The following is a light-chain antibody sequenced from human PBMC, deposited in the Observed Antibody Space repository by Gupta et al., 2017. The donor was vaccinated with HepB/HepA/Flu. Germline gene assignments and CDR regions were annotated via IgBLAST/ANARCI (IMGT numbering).Light chain of an antibody. V-gene: IGKV2-30*02. CDR1: QSLVHSNGNTF. J-gene: IGKJ4*01. CDR2: RVS. CDR3: GQGKAWRHC. Sequence: VVMPQPPLFLPVTLGQPASISCSSSQSLVHSNGNTFLHWFHQRPGQSPRRLIYRVSNRDSGVPDRLSGRASGTDFTLKISMGDAEDVGIYCCGQGKAWRHCFGGGTKLEIK.